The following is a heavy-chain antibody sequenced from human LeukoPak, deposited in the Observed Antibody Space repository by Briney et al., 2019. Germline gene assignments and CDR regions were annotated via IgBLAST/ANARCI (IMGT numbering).Heavy chain of an antibody. CDR2: ISAYNGNT. V-gene: IGHV1-18*01. CDR3: ARGRGIRYYYDSSGYYPFDY. CDR1: GYTFTRSG. Sequence: AWVKVSCKASGYTFTRSGISWVRQAPGQGLEWMGWISAYNGNTNYAQKLQGRVTITTDTSTSTAYVELRSLRSDDTAVFYCARGRGIRYYYDSSGYYPFDYWGQGTLATVSS. D-gene: IGHD3-22*01. J-gene: IGHJ4*02.